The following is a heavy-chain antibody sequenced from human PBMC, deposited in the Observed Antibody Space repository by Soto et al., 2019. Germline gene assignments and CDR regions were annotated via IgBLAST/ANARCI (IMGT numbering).Heavy chain of an antibody. CDR2: ISSNGGST. D-gene: IGHD3-16*01. CDR3: VKSTLGVSVDYFDY. CDR1: GFTFSSYA. V-gene: IGHV3-64D*08. J-gene: IGHJ4*02. Sequence: EVQLVESGGGLVQPGGSLRLSCSASGFTFSSYAMHWVRQAPGKGLEYVSAISSNGGSTYYADSVKGRFTISRDNSKNTLYLLMSSLRAEDTAVYYCVKSTLGVSVDYFDYWGQGTLVTVSS.